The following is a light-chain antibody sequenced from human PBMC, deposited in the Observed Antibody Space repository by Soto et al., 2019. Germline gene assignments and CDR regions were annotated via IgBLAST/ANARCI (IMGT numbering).Light chain of an antibody. V-gene: IGKV3-20*01. J-gene: IGKJ1*01. Sequence: PGERVTRSCRASQSVSSYYLTWYQHKPGQAPRLLIYGASSRATGIPDSFSGSVSGTDFTFTISRLEPEDFAVYYCQQYGSSRTFGQGTKVDIK. CDR3: QQYGSSRT. CDR2: GAS. CDR1: QSVSSYY.